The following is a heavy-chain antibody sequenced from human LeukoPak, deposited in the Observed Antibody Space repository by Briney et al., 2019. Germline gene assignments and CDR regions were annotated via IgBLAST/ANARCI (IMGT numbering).Heavy chain of an antibody. Sequence: VGSLRLSCAASGFTFSSYAMSWVRQAPGKGLEWVSAISGSGGSTYYADSVKGRFTISRDNSKNTLYLQMNSLRAEDTAVYYCAKECVDFWSGYYTMPDYWGQGTLVTVSS. D-gene: IGHD3-3*01. CDR2: ISGSGGST. V-gene: IGHV3-23*01. CDR1: GFTFSSYA. J-gene: IGHJ4*02. CDR3: AKECVDFWSGYYTMPDY.